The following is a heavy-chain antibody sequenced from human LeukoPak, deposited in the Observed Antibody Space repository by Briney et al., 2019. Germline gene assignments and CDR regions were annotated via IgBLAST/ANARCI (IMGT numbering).Heavy chain of an antibody. CDR1: GFTFSNYT. J-gene: IGHJ4*02. D-gene: IGHD6-19*01. V-gene: IGHV3-64D*09. Sequence: GGSLRLSCSASGFTFSNYTMHWVRQAPGKGLEFVSGISSSGGNTYDADSVKGRFTISRDNSNATLYLQMSSLRTEDTALYYCVKDSGPYSNGWGFDYWGQGTLVTVSS. CDR2: ISSSGGNT. CDR3: VKDSGPYSNGWGFDY.